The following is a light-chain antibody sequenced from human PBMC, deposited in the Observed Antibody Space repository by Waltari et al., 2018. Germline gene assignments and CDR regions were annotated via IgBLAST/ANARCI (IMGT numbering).Light chain of an antibody. CDR2: EVS. J-gene: IGLJ3*02. Sequence: QSALTQPASVSGSPGQSITISCTGTSSDVGSYNLVSCYQQHPGKAPKLMIYEVSKRPSGVSNRCSGSKSGNTASLTISGLQAEDEADYYCCSYAGSSTCVFGGGTKLTVL. CDR1: SSDVGSYNL. CDR3: CSYAGSSTCV. V-gene: IGLV2-23*02.